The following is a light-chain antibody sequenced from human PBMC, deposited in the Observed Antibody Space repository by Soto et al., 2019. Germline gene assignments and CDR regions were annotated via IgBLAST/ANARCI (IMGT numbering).Light chain of an antibody. J-gene: IGKJ4*01. Sequence: VHMTQSPSSLSASVGYRVTITCQASQDISNYLNWYQQKQGKAPKLLIYDASNLETGVPSRFSGSGYGTDFNFTISSLQTEDIATYYCQQYDNLPLTFGGGTKVDIK. CDR1: QDISNY. V-gene: IGKV1-33*01. CDR2: DAS. CDR3: QQYDNLPLT.